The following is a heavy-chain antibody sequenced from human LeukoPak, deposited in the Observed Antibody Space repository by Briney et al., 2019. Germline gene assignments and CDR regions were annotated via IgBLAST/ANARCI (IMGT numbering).Heavy chain of an antibody. CDR2: ISSSGRTL. CDR1: GFTFNNYE. CDR3: TGGRTTGNHDY. J-gene: IGHJ4*02. Sequence: PGGSLRLSCAASGFTFNNYEMNWDRQAPWKGLECISYISSSGRTLYYVDSVKGRFTITRDNAKNSLHLQMDSLRVEDTAVYYCTGGRTTGNHDYWGQGTLVTVSS. V-gene: IGHV3-48*03. D-gene: IGHD1-1*01.